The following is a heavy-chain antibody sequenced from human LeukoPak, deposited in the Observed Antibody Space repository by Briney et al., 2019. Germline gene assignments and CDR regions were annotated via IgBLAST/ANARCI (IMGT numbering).Heavy chain of an antibody. CDR1: GGSVSSYY. J-gene: IGHJ5*02. CDR2: IYTSGST. D-gene: IGHD3-10*01. V-gene: IGHV4-4*07. CDR3: AREGTSGGLNWLDP. Sequence: SETLSLTCTVSGGSVSSYYWSWIRQPAGKGLEWIGRIYTSGSTNYNPSLKSRVTMSVDTSKNQFSLRLSSVNAADTAVYFCAREGTSGGLNWLDPWGQGTLVTVSS.